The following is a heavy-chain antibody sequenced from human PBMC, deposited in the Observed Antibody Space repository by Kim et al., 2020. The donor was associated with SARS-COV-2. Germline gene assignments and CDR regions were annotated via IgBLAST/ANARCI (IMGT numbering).Heavy chain of an antibody. J-gene: IGHJ4*02. D-gene: IGHD3-22*01. CDR1: GFTFSSYG. CDR3: AKNLYYYDSSGFLFDY. CDR2: ISYDGSNK. V-gene: IGHV3-30*18. Sequence: GGSLRLSCAASGFTFSSYGMHWVRQAPGKGLEWVAVISYDGSNKYYADSVKGRFTISRDNSKNTLYLQMNGLRAEDTAVYYCAKNLYYYDSSGFLFDYWGQGTLVTVSS.